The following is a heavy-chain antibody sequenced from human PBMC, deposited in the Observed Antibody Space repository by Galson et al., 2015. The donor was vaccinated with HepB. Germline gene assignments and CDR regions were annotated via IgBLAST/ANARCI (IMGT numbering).Heavy chain of an antibody. CDR3: TRDGGATTSLDY. J-gene: IGHJ4*02. V-gene: IGHV3-49*04. D-gene: IGHD1-26*01. CDR1: GFTFGDYA. Sequence: SLRLSCAASGFTFGDYAMSWVRQAPGKGLEWVGFIRSKAYGGTTEYAASVKGRFTISRDDSKSIAYLQMNSLKTEDTAVYYCTRDGGATTSLDYWGQGTLVTVSS. CDR2: IRSKAYGGTT.